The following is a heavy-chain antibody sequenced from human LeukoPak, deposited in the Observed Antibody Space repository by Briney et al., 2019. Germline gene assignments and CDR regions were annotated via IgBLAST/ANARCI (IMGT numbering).Heavy chain of an antibody. CDR3: ARGWELLDAFDI. J-gene: IGHJ3*02. D-gene: IGHD1-26*01. CDR1: GFTFSSYE. V-gene: IGHV3-48*03. Sequence: GGSLTLSCAASGFTFSSYEMNWVRQAPGKGLEWVSYISSSGSTRYYADSVKGRFTISRDNAKNSLYLQMNSLRAEDTAVYYCARGWELLDAFDIWGQGTMVTVSS. CDR2: ISSSGSTR.